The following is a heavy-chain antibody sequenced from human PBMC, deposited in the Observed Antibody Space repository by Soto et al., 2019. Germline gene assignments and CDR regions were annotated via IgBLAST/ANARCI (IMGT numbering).Heavy chain of an antibody. CDR3: SRGQAGGSYSDY. CDR1: GFTFGDYA. V-gene: IGHV3-49*04. CDR2: IRSNTYGGTT. Sequence: SLRLSCTASGFTFGDYAMSWVRQAPGKGLEWIGLIRSNTYGGTTEYAASVKGRFTVSRDDSKSIAYLQMNSLKTEDTAVYSCSRGQAGGSYSDYWGQGTLVTVSS. J-gene: IGHJ4*02. D-gene: IGHD1-26*01.